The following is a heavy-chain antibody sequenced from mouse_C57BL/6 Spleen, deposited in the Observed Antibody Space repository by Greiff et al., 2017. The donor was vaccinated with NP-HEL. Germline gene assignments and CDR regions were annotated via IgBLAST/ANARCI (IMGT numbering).Heavy chain of an antibody. V-gene: IGHV1-55*01. D-gene: IGHD3-2*02. CDR3: AREGTAQATYCAMDY. CDR1: GYNFTSYW. CDR2: IYPGSGST. J-gene: IGHJ4*01. Sequence: QVQLQQPGAELVKPGASVKMSCKASGYNFTSYWMTWVQQRPGQGLEWIGDIYPGSGSTNYNEKFKSQATLTVDTSSSTAYMQLSSLTAEDSAVYYGAREGTAQATYCAMDYWGQGTSVTVSS.